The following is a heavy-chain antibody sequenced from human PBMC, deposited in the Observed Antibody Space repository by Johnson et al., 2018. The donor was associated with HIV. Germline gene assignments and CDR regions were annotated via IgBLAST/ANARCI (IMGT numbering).Heavy chain of an antibody. D-gene: IGHD7-27*01. CDR1: GFTFDDYG. Sequence: VQLVESGGGVVRPGGSLRLSCAASGFTFDDYGMSWVRQAPGKGLEWVVVISYDGSNKYFADSVKGRFTISRDNSKNSLYLQMNSLRAEDTAVYYCARQLGSDAFDIWGQGTMVTVSS. CDR2: ISYDGSNK. J-gene: IGHJ3*02. V-gene: IGHV3-30*03. CDR3: ARQLGSDAFDI.